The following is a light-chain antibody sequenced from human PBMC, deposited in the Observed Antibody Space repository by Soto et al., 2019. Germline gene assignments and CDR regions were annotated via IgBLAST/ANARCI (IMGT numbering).Light chain of an antibody. CDR1: SSNIGSNT. J-gene: IGLJ3*02. Sequence: QSVLTQPPSASGTPGQRVTISCSGSSSNIGSNTVNWYQQLPGTAPKLLIYSNNQRPSVVPDRFSGSKSGTSASLAISGLQSEDEADYYCAAWDDSLNGLFGGGTKVTVL. CDR3: AAWDDSLNGL. CDR2: SNN. V-gene: IGLV1-44*01.